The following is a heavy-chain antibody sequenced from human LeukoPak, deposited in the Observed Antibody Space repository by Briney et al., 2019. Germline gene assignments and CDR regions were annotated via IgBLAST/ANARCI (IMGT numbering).Heavy chain of an antibody. Sequence: GGSLRLSCTASGFTFSDYWMHWVRQAPGRELVWVSRTNTDGISTTYADSVKGRFTISRDNAKNTVYLEMNSLRAKDTAVYYCARGMTYYYGSGKFDYWGQGSLVTVSS. V-gene: IGHV3-74*01. J-gene: IGHJ4*02. CDR2: TNTDGIST. CDR1: GFTFSDYW. D-gene: IGHD3-10*01. CDR3: ARGMTYYYGSGKFDY.